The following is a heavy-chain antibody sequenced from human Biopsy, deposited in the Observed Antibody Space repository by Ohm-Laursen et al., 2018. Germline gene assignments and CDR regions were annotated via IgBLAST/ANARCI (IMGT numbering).Heavy chain of an antibody. Sequence: SVKASCKASGYTFAGYYLHWVRQAPGHGLEWMGWINTNSGNANYAQSFQGRLTVTRDTSISTAYMELTSLTFDDTAIYYCARVPAYPSIDGYYGLDLWGQGTTVIVSS. V-gene: IGHV1-2*02. CDR1: GYTFAGYY. D-gene: IGHD3-9*01. CDR3: ARVPAYPSIDGYYGLDL. CDR2: INTNSGNA. J-gene: IGHJ6*02.